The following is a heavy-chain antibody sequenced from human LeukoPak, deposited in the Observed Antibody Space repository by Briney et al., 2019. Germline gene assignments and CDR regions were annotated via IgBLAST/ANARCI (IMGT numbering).Heavy chain of an antibody. CDR3: ATMGVAARLDH. Sequence: PGGSLRLSCAASGFTFSSYAMSWVRQAPGKGLEWISYITSTGKAIYYADSVKGRFTISRDNAKDSVYLQLNSLRAEDTAVYYCATMGVAARLDHWGQGTLVAVSS. CDR1: GFTFSSYA. V-gene: IGHV3-48*04. J-gene: IGHJ4*02. CDR2: ITSTGKAI. D-gene: IGHD6-19*01.